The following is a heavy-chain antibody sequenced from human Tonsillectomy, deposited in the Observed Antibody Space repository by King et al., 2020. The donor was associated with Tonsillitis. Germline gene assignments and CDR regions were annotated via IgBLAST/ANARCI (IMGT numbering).Heavy chain of an antibody. CDR2: IYPGDSDT. V-gene: IGHV5-51*01. CDR1: GYSFTSYW. D-gene: IGHD6-6*01. Sequence: QLVQSGAEVKKPGEFLKISCKGSGYSFTSYWIGWVRQMPGKGLEWMGIIYPGDSDTRYSPSFQGQVTISVDKSISTAYLQGSSLKASDTAMYYCARQDLDYSNSWGAFDIWGQGTMVTVSS. J-gene: IGHJ3*02. CDR3: ARQDLDYSNSWGAFDI.